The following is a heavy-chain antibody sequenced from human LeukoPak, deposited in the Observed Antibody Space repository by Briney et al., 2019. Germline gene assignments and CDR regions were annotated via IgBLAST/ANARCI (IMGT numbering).Heavy chain of an antibody. V-gene: IGHV1-18*01. CDR1: GYTFTSYG. CDR2: ISAYNGNT. CDR3: ARDGYSGSYYVY. D-gene: IGHD1-26*01. Sequence: ASVKVSCKASGYTFTSYGISWVRQAPGQGLEWMGWISAYNGNTNYAQKFQGRVTMTRDTSTSTVYMELSSLRSEDTAVYYCARDGYSGSYYVYWGQGTLVTVSS. J-gene: IGHJ4*02.